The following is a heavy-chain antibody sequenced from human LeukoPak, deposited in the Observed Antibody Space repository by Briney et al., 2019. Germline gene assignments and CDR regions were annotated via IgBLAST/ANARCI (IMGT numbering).Heavy chain of an antibody. CDR2: IYYSGST. CDR1: GGSVSSSSYY. CDR3: ARHASSLRYGSGSYSLYYYYMDV. V-gene: IGHV4-39*01. Sequence: SETLSLTCTVSGGSVSSSSYYWGWIRQPPGKGLEWIGSIYYSGSTYYNPSLKSRVTISVDTSKNQFSLKLSSVTAADTAVYYCARHASSLRYGSGSYSLYYYYMDVWGKGTTVTISS. J-gene: IGHJ6*03. D-gene: IGHD3-10*01.